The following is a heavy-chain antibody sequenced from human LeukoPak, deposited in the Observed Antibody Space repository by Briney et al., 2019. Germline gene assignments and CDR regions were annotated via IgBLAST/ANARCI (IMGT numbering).Heavy chain of an antibody. CDR2: IYYSGST. V-gene: IGHV4-31*03. CDR3: ARYARIAACLANNWFDP. CDR1: GGSISSGGYY. D-gene: IGHD6-6*01. J-gene: IGHJ5*02. Sequence: SETLSLTCTVSGGSISSGGYYWSWIRLHPGKGLEWIGYIYYSGSTYYNPSLKSRVTISVDTSKNQFSLKLSSVTAADTAVYYCARYARIAACLANNWFDPWGQGTLVTVPS.